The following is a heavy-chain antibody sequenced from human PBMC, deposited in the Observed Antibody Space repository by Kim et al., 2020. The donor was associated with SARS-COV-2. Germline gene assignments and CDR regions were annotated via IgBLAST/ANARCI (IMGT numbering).Heavy chain of an antibody. J-gene: IGHJ5*02. CDR2: IYYSGST. CDR3: ARGPISDYGDYVGVSWFDP. Sequence: SETLSLTCTVSGGSISSSSYYWGWIRQPPGKGLEWIGSIYYSGSTYYNPSLKSRVTISVDTSKNQFSLKLSSVTAADTAVYYCARGPISDYGDYVGVSWFDPWGQGTLVTVSS. V-gene: IGHV4-39*01. CDR1: GGSISSSSYY. D-gene: IGHD4-17*01.